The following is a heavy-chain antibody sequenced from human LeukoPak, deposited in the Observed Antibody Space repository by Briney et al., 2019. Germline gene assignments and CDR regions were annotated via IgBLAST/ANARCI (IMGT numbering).Heavy chain of an antibody. CDR1: GGSMSNHY. D-gene: IGHD3-10*01. J-gene: IGHJ5*02. Sequence: PSETLSLTCTVSGGSMSNHYWSWIRQPPGKGLEWIGYIYYSGSTKYNPSLKSRVTISVDTSKNQFSLKLSSVTAADTAVYYCARGQGRYYYGSRRNWFDPWGQGTLVTVSS. CDR3: ARGQGRYYYGSRRNWFDP. V-gene: IGHV4-59*11. CDR2: IYYSGST.